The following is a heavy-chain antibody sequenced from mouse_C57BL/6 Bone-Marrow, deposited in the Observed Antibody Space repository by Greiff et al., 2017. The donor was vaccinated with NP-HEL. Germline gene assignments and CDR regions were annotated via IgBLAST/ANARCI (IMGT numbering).Heavy chain of an antibody. CDR1: GFSLTSYG. CDR3: AKTGSSYDYAMDY. CDR2: IWRGGST. J-gene: IGHJ4*01. Sequence: QVQLQQSGPGLVQPSQSLSITCTVSGFSLTSYGVHWVRQSPGKGLEWLGVIWRGGSTDYNAAFMSRLSITKDNSTSQVFFKMNSLQADDTAIYYCAKTGSSYDYAMDYWGQGTSVTVSS. V-gene: IGHV2-5*01. D-gene: IGHD1-1*01.